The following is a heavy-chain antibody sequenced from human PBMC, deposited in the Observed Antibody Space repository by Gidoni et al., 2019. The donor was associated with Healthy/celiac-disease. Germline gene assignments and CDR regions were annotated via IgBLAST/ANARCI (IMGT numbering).Heavy chain of an antibody. CDR2: INSDGSST. V-gene: IGHV3-74*01. D-gene: IGHD3-10*01. Sequence: EVQLVESGGGLVQPGGSLRLSCAASGFPFSSYWMHWVRQAPGKGLVWVSRINSDGSSTSYADSVKGRFTISRDNAKNTLYLQMNSLRAEDTAVYYCAREGPTMVRGLDTSFDYWGQGTLVTVSS. J-gene: IGHJ4*02. CDR1: GFPFSSYW. CDR3: AREGPTMVRGLDTSFDY.